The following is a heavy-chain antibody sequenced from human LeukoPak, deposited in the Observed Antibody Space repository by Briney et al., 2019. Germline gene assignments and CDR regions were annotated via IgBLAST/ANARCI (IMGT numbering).Heavy chain of an antibody. D-gene: IGHD2-21*01. CDR1: GFNFDNAE. J-gene: IGHJ4*02. CDR3: ARHDTGDAFDF. V-gene: IGHV3-48*03. Sequence: GGSLRLSCAASGFNFDNAEMNWVRQAPGKGLQWIAYISNGGSTIHYADSVKGRFTISRDNAKNSLSLLMNSLRAEDTGVYYCARHDTGDAFDFWGQGARVTVSS. CDR2: ISNGGSTI.